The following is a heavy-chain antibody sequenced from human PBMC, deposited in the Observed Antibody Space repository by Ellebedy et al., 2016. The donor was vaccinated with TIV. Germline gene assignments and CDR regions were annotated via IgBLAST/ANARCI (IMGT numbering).Heavy chain of an antibody. CDR3: ARVLQVYTHYYDTSGYPHHFDC. Sequence: SGPTLVKPTETLTLTCTVSGFSLSNARMGVSWIRQPPGKALEWLAHIFSNDEKSYSTSLKSRLTISKDTSKSQVVLTMTNMDPVDTATYYCARVLQVYTHYYDTSGYPHHFDCWGQGTLVTVSS. CDR1: GFSLSNARMG. D-gene: IGHD3-22*01. V-gene: IGHV2-26*01. J-gene: IGHJ4*02. CDR2: IFSNDEK.